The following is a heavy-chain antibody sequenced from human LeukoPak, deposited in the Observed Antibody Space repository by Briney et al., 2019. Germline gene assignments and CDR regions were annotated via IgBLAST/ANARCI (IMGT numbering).Heavy chain of an antibody. Sequence: SETLSLTCAAYGGPFRGFFWSWIRQAPGKGLEWIGEVSHSGSSNYNPSLKSRINISLDTSKSQFSLRLTSVTAADTAVYYCARGIFYGGRNQYIWLDLWGQGTLVTVSS. CDR1: GGPFRGFF. CDR2: VSHSGSS. V-gene: IGHV4-34*01. D-gene: IGHD4-23*01. CDR3: ARGIFYGGRNQYIWLDL. J-gene: IGHJ5*02.